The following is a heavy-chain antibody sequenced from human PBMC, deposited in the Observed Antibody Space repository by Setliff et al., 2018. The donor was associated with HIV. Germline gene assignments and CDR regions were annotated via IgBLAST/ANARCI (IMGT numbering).Heavy chain of an antibody. CDR2: VNTKTGNP. CDR1: GYIFTNDP. D-gene: IGHD3-16*02. CDR3: AREFLLGDLSFPAN. J-gene: IGHJ4*02. V-gene: IGHV7-4-1*02. Sequence: ASVKVSCKASGYIFTNDPMNWVRQAPGQGLEWMGWVNTKTGNPTYAQDFTGRFVFSLDTSVNTAYLEISGLKIEDTAVCFCAREFLLGDLSFPANWGQGTLVTVSS.